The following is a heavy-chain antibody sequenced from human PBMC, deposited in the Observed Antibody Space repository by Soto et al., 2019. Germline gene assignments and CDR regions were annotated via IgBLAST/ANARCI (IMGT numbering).Heavy chain of an antibody. D-gene: IGHD6-6*01. Sequence: GASVKVSCKASGYTFTSYGISWVRQAPGQGLEWMGWISAYNGNTNYAQKLQGRVTMTTDTSTSTAYMELRSLRSDDTAVYYCASVSREYSSIYYYYGMDVWGQGTTVTVSS. J-gene: IGHJ6*02. CDR2: ISAYNGNT. CDR1: GYTFTSYG. V-gene: IGHV1-18*01. CDR3: ASVSREYSSIYYYYGMDV.